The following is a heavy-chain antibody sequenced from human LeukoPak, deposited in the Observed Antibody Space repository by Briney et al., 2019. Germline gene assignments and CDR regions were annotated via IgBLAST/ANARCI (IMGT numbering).Heavy chain of an antibody. CDR1: GFTFSSYG. CDR3: AKDINYYYDSSGYFDY. V-gene: IGHV3-30*18. CDR2: ISYDGSNK. Sequence: GGSLRLSCAASGFTFSSYGMHWVRQAPGKGLEWVAVISYDGSNKYYADSVKGRFTISRDNSKNTLYLQMNSLRAEDTAVYYCAKDINYYYDSSGYFDYWGQGTLVTVPS. J-gene: IGHJ4*02. D-gene: IGHD3-22*01.